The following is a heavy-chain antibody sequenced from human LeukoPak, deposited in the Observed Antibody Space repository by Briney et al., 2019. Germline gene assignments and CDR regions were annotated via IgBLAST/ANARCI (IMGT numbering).Heavy chain of an antibody. D-gene: IGHD1-26*01. CDR3: ARVPYPVGATPTNAY. CDR2: INPNSGGT. J-gene: IGHJ4*02. CDR1: GYTFTGYY. V-gene: IGHV1-2*02. Sequence: ASVKVSCKASGYTFTGYYMHWVRQAPGQGLEWMGWINPNSGGTNYAQKFQGMVTMTRDTSISTAYMELSRLRSADTAVYYCARVPYPVGATPTNAYWGPGTLVTVSS.